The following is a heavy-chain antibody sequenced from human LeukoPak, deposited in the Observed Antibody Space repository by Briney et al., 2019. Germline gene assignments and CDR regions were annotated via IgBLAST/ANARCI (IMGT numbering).Heavy chain of an antibody. J-gene: IGHJ5*02. CDR2: IYYSGST. D-gene: IGHD2-2*01. Sequence: SETLSLTCIVSGGSISSGTYYWGWIRQPPGKGLEWIGSIYYSGSTYYNPSLKSRVTISVDTSKNQFSLKLSSVTAADTAVYYCARRKRSGCSSTSCLLNWFDPWGQGTLVTVSS. CDR3: ARRKRSGCSSTSCLLNWFDP. CDR1: GGSISSGTYY. V-gene: IGHV4-39*01.